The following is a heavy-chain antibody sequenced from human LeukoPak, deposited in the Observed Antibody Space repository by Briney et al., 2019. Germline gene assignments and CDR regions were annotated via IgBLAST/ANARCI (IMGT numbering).Heavy chain of an antibody. J-gene: IGHJ3*02. CDR2: IYTSGST. Sequence: SQTLSLTCTVSGGSISSGSYYWSWIRQPAGKGLEWIGRIYTSGSTNYNPSLKSRVTISVDTSKNQFSLKLSSVTAADTAVYYCARDLRGYSSGLDGAFDIWGQGTMVTVSS. CDR3: ARDLRGYSSGLDGAFDI. CDR1: GGSISSGSYY. D-gene: IGHD6-19*01. V-gene: IGHV4-61*02.